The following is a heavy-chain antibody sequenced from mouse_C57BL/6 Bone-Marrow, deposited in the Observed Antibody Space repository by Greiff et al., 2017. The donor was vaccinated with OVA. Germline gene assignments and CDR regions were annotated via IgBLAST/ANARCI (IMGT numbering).Heavy chain of an antibody. CDR1: GFNIKNTY. CDR3: AFYDYDSYWYFDV. CDR2: IDPANGNT. Sequence: EVQLQQSVAELVRPGASVKLSCTASGFNIKNTYMHWVKQSPEQGLEWIGRIDPANGNTKYAPKFQGKATITADTSSNTAYLQLSQLTSEDTAIYYCAFYDYDSYWYFDVWGTGTTVTVSS. J-gene: IGHJ1*03. V-gene: IGHV14-3*01. D-gene: IGHD2-4*01.